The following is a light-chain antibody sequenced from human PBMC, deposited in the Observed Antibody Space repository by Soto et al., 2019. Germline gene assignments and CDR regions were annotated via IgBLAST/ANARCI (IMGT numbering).Light chain of an antibody. CDR3: SSYTSSSTPL. J-gene: IGLJ2*01. Sequence: QSALTQPASVSGSPGQSITISCTGTSSDVGGYNYVSWYQQHPGKAPKLMIYEVSNRPSGVSNRFSGSKSGNTASLTISGLQAEDEADYYCSSYTSSSTPLFGGGTKLTVL. CDR1: SSDVGGYNY. V-gene: IGLV2-14*01. CDR2: EVS.